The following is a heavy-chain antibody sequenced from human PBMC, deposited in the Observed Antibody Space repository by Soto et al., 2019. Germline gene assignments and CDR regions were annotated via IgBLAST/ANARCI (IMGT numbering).Heavy chain of an antibody. D-gene: IGHD2-21*01. CDR1: GAALNSGNYY. CDR3: ARLRIATNNYKWFDP. V-gene: IGHV4-31*03. Sequence: PSETLSLTCSVSGAALNSGNYYWSWIRQVPGKGLEWIGHIYVTGAVDYNPSLRDRITISQDTSERQFSLNLRLVTAADTAVYYCARLRIATNNYKWFDPWGQGNLVTVYS. J-gene: IGHJ5*02. CDR2: IYVTGAV.